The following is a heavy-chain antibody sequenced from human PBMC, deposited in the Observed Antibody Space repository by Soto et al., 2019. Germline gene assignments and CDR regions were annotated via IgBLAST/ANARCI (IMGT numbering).Heavy chain of an antibody. CDR2: IDPSDSYT. CDR3: ASRVPADYYYYGMDV. CDR1: GYTFTSYW. Sequence: EASVKVSCKASGYTFTSYWISWVRQMPGKGLEWMGRIDPSDSYTNYSPSFQGHVTISADKSISTAYLQWSSLKASDTAMYYCASRVPADYYYYGMDVWGQGTTVTVSS. V-gene: IGHV5-10-1*01. D-gene: IGHD2-2*01. J-gene: IGHJ6*02.